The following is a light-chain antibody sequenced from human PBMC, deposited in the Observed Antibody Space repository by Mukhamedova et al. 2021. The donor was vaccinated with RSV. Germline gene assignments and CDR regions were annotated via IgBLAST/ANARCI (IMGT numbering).Light chain of an antibody. CDR2: KAS. CDR3: QQYDSFPWT. Sequence: WYQRRVHGKAPNLLMFKASTLESGVPSRFSGTGSGTEFTLTVSSLQPEDFATYFCQQYDSFPWTFGQGTKLQIK. J-gene: IGKJ2*02. V-gene: IGKV1-5*03.